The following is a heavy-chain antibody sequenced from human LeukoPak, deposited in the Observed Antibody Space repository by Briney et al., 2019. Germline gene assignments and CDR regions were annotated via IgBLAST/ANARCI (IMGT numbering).Heavy chain of an antibody. V-gene: IGHV4-39*01. J-gene: IGHJ4*02. CDR3: ARPGASKTLYYFDY. Sequence: PSETLSLTCTVSGGSISSSTYYWGWIRQPPGKGLEWIGSIYYSGSTYYNPSLKSRVTISVDTSKNQFSLKLSSVTAADTAVYYCARPGASKTLYYFDYWGQGPLVTVSS. D-gene: IGHD4-11*01. CDR1: GGSISSSTYY. CDR2: IYYSGST.